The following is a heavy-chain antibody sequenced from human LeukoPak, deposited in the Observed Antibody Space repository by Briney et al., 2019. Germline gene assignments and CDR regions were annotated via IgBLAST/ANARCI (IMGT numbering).Heavy chain of an antibody. Sequence: GGSLRLSCAASGFTFSSYAISWVRQAPGKGLEWVSAISGSGGSTYYADSVKGRFTISRDNSKNTLYLQMNSLRAEDTAIYYCAKSYGSCYCFDYWGQGTLVTVSS. J-gene: IGHJ4*02. CDR1: GFTFSSYA. V-gene: IGHV3-23*01. CDR3: AKSYGSCYCFDY. D-gene: IGHD2-15*01. CDR2: ISGSGGST.